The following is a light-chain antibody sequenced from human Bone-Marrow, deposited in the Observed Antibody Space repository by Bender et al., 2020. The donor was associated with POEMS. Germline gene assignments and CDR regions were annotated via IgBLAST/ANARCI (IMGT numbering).Light chain of an antibody. CDR1: SSNIEAHA. CDR2: SSH. V-gene: IGLV1-44*01. J-gene: IGLJ3*02. CDR3: AVWDDSLNGWV. Sequence: QSVLTQPPSSSGTPGQSVTISCSGSSSNIEAHAVNWYQHLPGTTPKLLVYSSHRRPSEVPDRFSGSRSGSSTSLALSGQQSEHEADYYCAVWDDSLNGWVVGGGTKLTVL.